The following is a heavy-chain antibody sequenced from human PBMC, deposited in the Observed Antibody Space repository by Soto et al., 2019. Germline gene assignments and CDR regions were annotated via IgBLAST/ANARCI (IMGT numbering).Heavy chain of an antibody. V-gene: IGHV4-31*03. J-gene: IGHJ6*02. CDR2: IYYSGST. CDR1: GGSISSVGHY. Sequence: TLSLTCSVSGGSISSVGHYWTWIRQQPGKGLEWIGYIYYSGSTDYNPSLKSRVTISVDRSKNQFSLNLSSVTAADTAIYYSARESGGYDSSTRYGLDVWGQGTTVTVSS. CDR3: ARESGGYDSSTRYGLDV. D-gene: IGHD6-25*01.